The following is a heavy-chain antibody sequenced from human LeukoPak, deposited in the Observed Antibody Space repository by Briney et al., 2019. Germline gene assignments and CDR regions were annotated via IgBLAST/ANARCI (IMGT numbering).Heavy chain of an antibody. Sequence: PSETLSLTCAVYGGSFSGYYWSWIRQPPGKGLEWIGEINHSGSTNYNPSLKSRVTISVDTSKNQFSLKLSSVTAADTAVYYCARGVSGSYYLWGQGTLVTVSS. J-gene: IGHJ4*02. D-gene: IGHD3-10*01. CDR3: ARGVSGSYYL. CDR1: GGSFSGYY. V-gene: IGHV4-34*01. CDR2: INHSGST.